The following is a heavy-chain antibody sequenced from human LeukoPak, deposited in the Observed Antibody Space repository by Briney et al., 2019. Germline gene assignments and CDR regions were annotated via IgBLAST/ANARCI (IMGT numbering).Heavy chain of an antibody. CDR1: GGSISSGGYY. CDR2: MIYSGYT. V-gene: IGHV4-31*03. Sequence: SETLSLTCTVSGGSISSGGYYWSWIRQHPGKGLEWIGYMIYSGYTHYNPSLKSRVTISVDTSNNQFFLKLSSVTAADTAVYYCARDAKYVWGNYRWFDPWGQGILVAVSS. J-gene: IGHJ5*02. D-gene: IGHD3-16*02. CDR3: ARDAKYVWGNYRWFDP.